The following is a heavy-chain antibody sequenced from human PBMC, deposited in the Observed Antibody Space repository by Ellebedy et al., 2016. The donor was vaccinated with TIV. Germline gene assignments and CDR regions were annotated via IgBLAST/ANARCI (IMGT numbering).Heavy chain of an antibody. J-gene: IGHJ4*02. CDR3: ARNSHFDWSSYFDY. D-gene: IGHD3-9*01. V-gene: IGHV3-33*05. CDR1: GFTFCSSA. Sequence: GESLKISCAASGFTFCSSAMHCFRQAPGKALEWVTLILSDRTHELHADSVKGRFTISRDYSKNVLYLQMNSLRGDDTAVYYCARNSHFDWSSYFDYWGQGALVTVSS. CDR2: ILSDRTHE.